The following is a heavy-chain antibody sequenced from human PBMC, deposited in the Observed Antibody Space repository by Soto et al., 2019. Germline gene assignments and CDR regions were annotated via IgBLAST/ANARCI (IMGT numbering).Heavy chain of an antibody. CDR2: ISGSGGST. CDR3: AIRYPKKNTIFGVDLIFDY. J-gene: IGHJ4*02. D-gene: IGHD3-3*01. Sequence: GGSLRLSCAASGFTLSSYAMSWVRQAPGKGLEWVSAISGSGGSTYYADSVKGRFTISRDNSKNTLYLQMNSLRAEDTAVYYCAIRYPKKNTIFGVDLIFDYWGQGTLVTVSS. V-gene: IGHV3-23*01. CDR1: GFTLSSYA.